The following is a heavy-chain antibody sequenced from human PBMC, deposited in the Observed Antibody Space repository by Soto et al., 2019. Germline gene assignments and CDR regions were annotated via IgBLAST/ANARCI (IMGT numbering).Heavy chain of an antibody. Sequence: SVKVSCKASGGGFSTYAITWVRQAPGQGLEWMGGITPILDTTNYAQKFQGRVTITADESTTTVHVELTSLTSEDTAVYYCATGGTTVTRRFDYWGQGTLVTVSS. V-gene: IGHV1-69*13. CDR2: ITPILDTT. J-gene: IGHJ4*02. CDR1: GGGFSTYA. CDR3: ATGGTTVTRRFDY. D-gene: IGHD4-17*01.